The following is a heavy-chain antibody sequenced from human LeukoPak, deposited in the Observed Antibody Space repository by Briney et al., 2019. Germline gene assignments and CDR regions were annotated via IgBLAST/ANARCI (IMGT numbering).Heavy chain of an antibody. CDR3: ARDSGNYHYDMDV. J-gene: IGHJ6*02. CDR2: NFFHDGTT. CDR1: GYSFNSHH. D-gene: IGHD3-10*01. Sequence: ASVKVSCKTSGYSFNSHHVHWVRQAPGQGLEWMGINFFHDGTTSNTQKFPGRLTMTRDTSTSTDYMELSSLRSEDTAVYYCARDSGNYHYDMDVWGQGTTVIVSS. V-gene: IGHV1-46*02.